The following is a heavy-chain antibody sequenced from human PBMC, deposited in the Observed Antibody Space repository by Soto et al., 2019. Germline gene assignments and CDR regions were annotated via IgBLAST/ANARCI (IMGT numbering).Heavy chain of an antibody. CDR3: VRLRYSEGSGNFDY. CDR1: GFTFSDFY. V-gene: IGHV3-11*01. CDR2: MSSDGSTI. D-gene: IGHD1-26*01. J-gene: IGHJ4*02. Sequence: PGGSLRLSCAASGFTFSDFYMSWIRQAPGKGLEWVSYMSSDGSTIYYADSVKGRFTISRDNAKNSLYLQMNGLRAEDTAMYYCVRLRYSEGSGNFDYWGQGTRVTVAS.